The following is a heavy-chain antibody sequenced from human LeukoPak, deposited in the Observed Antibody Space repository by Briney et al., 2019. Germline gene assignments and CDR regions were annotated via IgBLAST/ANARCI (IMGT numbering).Heavy chain of an antibody. V-gene: IGHV1-2*02. J-gene: IGHJ5*02. CDR1: GYTFTAYY. Sequence: GASVKVSCKASGYTFTAYYLRWVRQAPGQGPEWMLWINPLSGGTHYAQKFQGRVTMTRETSISTAYLELNRLTSADTAVFYCARTSDFRYNYGTGGCDPWGQGTLVTVSS. CDR2: INPLSGGT. CDR3: ARTSDFRYNYGTGGCDP. D-gene: IGHD5-24*01.